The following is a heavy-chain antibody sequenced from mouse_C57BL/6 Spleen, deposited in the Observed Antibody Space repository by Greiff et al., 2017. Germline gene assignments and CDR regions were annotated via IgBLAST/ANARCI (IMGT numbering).Heavy chain of an antibody. CDR2: IRWNSDNYAT. D-gene: IGHD1-1*01. Sequence: DVKLEESGGGLVQPGGSMKLSCVASGFTFSNYWMNWVRQSPEKGLEWVAQIRWNSDNYATHSAESVKVRFTISIDASKSSVYLQMYNLSAEDTGIDYCTGGTVVPFDYWGQGTTLTVSS. V-gene: IGHV6-3*01. J-gene: IGHJ2*01. CDR1: GFTFSNYW. CDR3: TGGTVVPFDY.